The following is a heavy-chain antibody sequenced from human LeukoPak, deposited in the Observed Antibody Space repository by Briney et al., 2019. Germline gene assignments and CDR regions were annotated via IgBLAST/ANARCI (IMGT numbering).Heavy chain of an antibody. V-gene: IGHV1-18*01. CDR2: ISAYNGNT. CDR3: TRDSSGYLSLPPDY. CDR1: GYTFTSYG. Sequence: ASVKVSCKASGYTFTSYGISWVRQAPGQGLEWMGWISAYNGNTNYAQKLQGRVTMTTDTSTSTAYMELRSLRSDDTAVYYCTRDSSGYLSLPPDYWGQGTLVTVSS. J-gene: IGHJ4*02. D-gene: IGHD3-22*01.